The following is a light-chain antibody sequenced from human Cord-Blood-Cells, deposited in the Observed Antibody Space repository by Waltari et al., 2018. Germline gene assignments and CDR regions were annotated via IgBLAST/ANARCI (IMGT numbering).Light chain of an antibody. V-gene: IGKV1-8*01. CDR1: QGISSY. J-gene: IGKJ2*03. CDR2: AAS. Sequence: IRINQSPSTSSASTVHRVSTPCRASQGISSYLAWYQQKPGKAPKLLIYAASTLQSGVPSRFSSSGSGTDFTLTISCLQSEDFATYYCQQYYSYPYSFGQGTKLEIK. CDR3: QQYYSYPYS.